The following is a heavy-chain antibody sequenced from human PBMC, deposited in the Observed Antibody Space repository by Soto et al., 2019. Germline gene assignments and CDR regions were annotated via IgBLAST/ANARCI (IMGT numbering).Heavy chain of an antibody. D-gene: IGHD2-2*01. Sequence: PSATLSLTCTVSGGSISSYYWSWIRQPPGKGLEWIGYIYYSGSTNYNPSLKSRVTISVDTSKNQFSLKLSSVTAAATAVHHCARLNIPAMDVWGQGTTVTVSS. CDR2: IYYSGST. CDR1: GGSISSYY. J-gene: IGHJ6*02. CDR3: ARLNIPAMDV. V-gene: IGHV4-59*08.